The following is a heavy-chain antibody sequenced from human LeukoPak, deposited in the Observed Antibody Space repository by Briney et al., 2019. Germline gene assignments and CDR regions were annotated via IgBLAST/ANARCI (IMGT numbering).Heavy chain of an antibody. CDR3: ARDGRGSSGWSPKYYFDY. D-gene: IGHD6-19*01. V-gene: IGHV3-66*01. J-gene: IGHJ4*02. Sequence: GESLRLSCAASGFTFSSYSMNWVRQAPGKGLEWVSVIYSGGSTYYADSVKGRFTISRDNSKNTLYLQMNSLRAEDTAVYYCARDGRGSSGWSPKYYFDYWGQGTLVTVSS. CDR1: GFTFSSYS. CDR2: IYSGGST.